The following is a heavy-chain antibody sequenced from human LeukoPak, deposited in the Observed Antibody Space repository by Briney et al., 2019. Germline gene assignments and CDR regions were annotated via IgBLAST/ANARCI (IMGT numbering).Heavy chain of an antibody. CDR1: GFTFSSYA. V-gene: IGHV3-30*03. J-gene: IGHJ3*02. Sequence: GGSLRLSCAASGFTFSSYAMSWVRQAPGKGLEWVAVISYDGSNKYYADSVQGRFIISRDISKNALYLQMNSLRAEDSALYYCARGGRGSAAVVAPRSFDIWGQGTMVTVSS. CDR3: ARGGRGSAAVVAPRSFDI. CDR2: ISYDGSNK. D-gene: IGHD3-22*01.